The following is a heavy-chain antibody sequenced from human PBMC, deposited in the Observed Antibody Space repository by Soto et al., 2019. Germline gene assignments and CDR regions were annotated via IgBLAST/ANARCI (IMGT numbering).Heavy chain of an antibody. D-gene: IGHD2-15*01. CDR2: MNPNSGNT. J-gene: IGHJ6*03. V-gene: IGHV1-8*01. Sequence: ASVKVSCKASGYTFTSYDINWVRQATGQGLEWMGWMNPNSGNTGYAQKFQGRVTMTRNTSISTAYMELSSLRSEDTAVYYCARGVVVVAATFYHYYYMEVWGKGTTVTVSS. CDR1: GYTFTSYD. CDR3: ARGVVVVAATFYHYYYMEV.